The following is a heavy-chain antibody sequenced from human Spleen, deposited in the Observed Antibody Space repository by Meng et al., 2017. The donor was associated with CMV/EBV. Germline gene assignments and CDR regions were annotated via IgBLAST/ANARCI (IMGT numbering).Heavy chain of an antibody. V-gene: IGHV1-18*01. D-gene: IGHD6-13*01. CDR3: ARDQQLIPAEYFQH. CDR2: ISAYNGNT. Sequence: QVQLVQSGAEVKKPGASVKVSCKASGYTFTSYGMSGLRQAPGQGLEWMGWISAYNGNTIYAQKVQGRVTMTTDASTNTAYLELSSLRSDDTAVYYCARDQQLIPAEYFQHWGPGTLVTVSS. J-gene: IGHJ1*01. CDR1: GYTFTSYG.